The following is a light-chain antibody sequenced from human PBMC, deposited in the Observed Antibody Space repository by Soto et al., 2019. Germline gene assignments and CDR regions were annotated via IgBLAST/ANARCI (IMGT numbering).Light chain of an antibody. CDR2: EVS. CDR1: RSDVGGYNY. J-gene: IGLJ2*01. Sequence: QSVLTQPPSASGSPGQSVTISCTGTRSDVGGYNYVTWYQQHPGQAPKLMIYEVSKRPSGVPDRFSGSKSGNTASLTVSGLQAEDEADYYCSSYAGSNRGVFGGGTKLTVL. V-gene: IGLV2-8*01. CDR3: SSYAGSNRGV.